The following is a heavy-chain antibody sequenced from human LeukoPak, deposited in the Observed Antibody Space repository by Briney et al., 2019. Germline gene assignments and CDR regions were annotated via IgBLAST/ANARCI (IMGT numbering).Heavy chain of an antibody. CDR3: AKVKEERQRAYYFDY. J-gene: IGHJ4*02. CDR1: GFTFSSYA. CDR2: ISGSGGST. Sequence: GGSLRLSCAASGFTFSSYAMSWVRQAPGKGLEGVSAISGSGGSTYYADSVKGRITISRDNSKNTLYLQMNSLRAEDTAVYDCAKVKEERQRAYYFDYWGQGTLVTVSS. D-gene: IGHD1-26*01. V-gene: IGHV3-23*01.